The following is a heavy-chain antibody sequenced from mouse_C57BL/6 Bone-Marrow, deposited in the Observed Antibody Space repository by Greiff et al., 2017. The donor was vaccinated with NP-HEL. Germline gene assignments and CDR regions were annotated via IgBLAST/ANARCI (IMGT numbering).Heavy chain of an antibody. CDR1: GYSFTDYN. CDR3: ARRGPITTVVATRNAMDY. Sequence: EVQLQESGPELVKPGASVKIFCKASGYSFTDYNMNWVKQSNGKSLEWIGVINPNYGTTSYNQKFKGKATLTVDQSSSTAYMQLNSLTSEDSAVYYCARRGPITTVVATRNAMDYWGQGTSVTVSS. J-gene: IGHJ4*01. D-gene: IGHD1-1*01. CDR2: INPNYGTT. V-gene: IGHV1-39*01.